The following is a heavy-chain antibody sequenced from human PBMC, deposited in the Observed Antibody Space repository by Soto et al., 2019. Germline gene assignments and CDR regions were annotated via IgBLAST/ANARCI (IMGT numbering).Heavy chain of an antibody. CDR1: GFSLSTSGVG. D-gene: IGHD3-3*01. CDR2: IYWNDDK. CDR3: VHSYLLEWLVYFDY. Sequence: QITLKESGPTLVKPTQTLTLTCTFSGFSLSTSGVGVGWIRQPPGKALEWLALIYWNDDKRYSPSLKSRLTITKDTSKNQVVLTMTNMDPVDTATYYCVHSYLLEWLVYFDYWGQGTLVTVSS. V-gene: IGHV2-5*01. J-gene: IGHJ4*02.